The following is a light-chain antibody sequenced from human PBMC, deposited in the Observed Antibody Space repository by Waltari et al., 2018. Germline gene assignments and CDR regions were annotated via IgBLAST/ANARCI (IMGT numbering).Light chain of an antibody. CDR2: ENK. V-gene: IGLV1-51*02. Sequence: QSVLTQPPSVSAAPGQKVTISCSGSSSNIGNNYVSWYQHLPGTAPEPLIYENKKRPSGFPDRFSGSKSGTSATLGITGLQTGDEADYYCGTWDSSLSAVVFGGGTKLTVL. CDR3: GTWDSSLSAVV. CDR1: SSNIGNNY. J-gene: IGLJ2*01.